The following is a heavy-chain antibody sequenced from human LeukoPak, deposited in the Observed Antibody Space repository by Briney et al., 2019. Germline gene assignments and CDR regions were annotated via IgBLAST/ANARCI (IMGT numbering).Heavy chain of an antibody. Sequence: GGSLRLSCAASGFTSSSYWMHWVRQAPGKGLVWVSHINGDGSSTSYADSVKGRVTISRDNAKNTLYLQINSLTADDSAVYYCARDRSYNLDYWGQGTLVTVSS. CDR3: ARDRSYNLDY. V-gene: IGHV3-74*01. J-gene: IGHJ4*02. D-gene: IGHD5-24*01. CDR2: INGDGSST. CDR1: GFTSSSYW.